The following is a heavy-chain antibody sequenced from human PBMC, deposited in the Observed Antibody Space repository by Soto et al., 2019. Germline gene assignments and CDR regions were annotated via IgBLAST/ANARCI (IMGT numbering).Heavy chain of an antibody. CDR1: RFTFSSYS. J-gene: IGHJ3*02. CDR3: ARDRFPIIVVVNRGFDI. CDR2: ISSSSSYI. V-gene: IGHV3-21*01. D-gene: IGHD3-22*01. Sequence: GGPLRLSCAACRFTFSSYSMNWVRQAPGKGLEWVSSISSSSSYIYYADSVKGRFTISRDNAKNSLYLQMNSLRAEDTAAYYCARDRFPIIVVVNRGFDIWGQ.